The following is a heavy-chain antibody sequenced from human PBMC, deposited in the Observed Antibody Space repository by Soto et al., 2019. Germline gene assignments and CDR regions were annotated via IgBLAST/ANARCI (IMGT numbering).Heavy chain of an antibody. Sequence: EVQLVQSGAEVKKPGESLKISCKGSGYSFTSYWIGWVRQMPGKGLEWMGIIYPGDSDTRYSPSFQGQVTISADKSISTAYLQWSSLKASDTAMYYCARVVRRAVAGTGFDYWGQGTLVTVSS. D-gene: IGHD6-19*01. J-gene: IGHJ4*02. V-gene: IGHV5-51*03. CDR3: ARVVRRAVAGTGFDY. CDR2: IYPGDSDT. CDR1: GYSFTSYW.